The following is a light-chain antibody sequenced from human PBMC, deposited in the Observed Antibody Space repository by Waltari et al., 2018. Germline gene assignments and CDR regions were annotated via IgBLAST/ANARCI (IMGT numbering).Light chain of an antibody. CDR2: RNN. Sequence: QSVLTQPPSASGTPGQRVTISCSGSSSNLGSSYVYWYHQVPGPAPKLLIYRNNQRPSGVPDRFSGSKSGTSASLAISGLRSEDEADYYCEAWDDSLSVLVFGGGTKVTVL. CDR1: SSNLGSSY. V-gene: IGLV1-47*01. CDR3: EAWDDSLSVLV. J-gene: IGLJ3*02.